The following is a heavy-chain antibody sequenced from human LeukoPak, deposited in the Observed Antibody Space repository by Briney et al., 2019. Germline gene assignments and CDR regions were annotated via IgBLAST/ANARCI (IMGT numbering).Heavy chain of an antibody. J-gene: IGHJ6*02. D-gene: IGHD4-17*01. CDR3: ASGYHDYGDYGPYYYGMDV. V-gene: IGHV3-11*01. CDR1: GFTFSDYY. CDR2: ISSSGSTI. Sequence: GGSLRLSCAASGFTFSDYYMSWIRQAPGKGLEWVLYISSSGSTIYYADSVKGRFTISRDNAKNSLYLQMNSLRAEDTAVYYCASGYHDYGDYGPYYYGMDVWGQGTTVTVSS.